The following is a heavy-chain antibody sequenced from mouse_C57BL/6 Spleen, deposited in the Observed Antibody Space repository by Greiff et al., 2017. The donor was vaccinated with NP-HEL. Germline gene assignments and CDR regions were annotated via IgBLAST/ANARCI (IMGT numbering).Heavy chain of an antibody. V-gene: IGHV1-63*01. CDR3: ARAYGSSLYFDY. J-gene: IGHJ2*01. CDR1: GYTFTNYW. Sequence: VKVVESGAELVRPGTSVKMSCKASGYTFTNYWIGWAKQRPGHGLEWIGDIYPGGGYTNYNEKFKGKATLTADKSSSTAYMQFSSLTSEDSAIYYCARAYGSSLYFDYWGQGTTLTVSS. CDR2: IYPGGGYT. D-gene: IGHD1-1*01.